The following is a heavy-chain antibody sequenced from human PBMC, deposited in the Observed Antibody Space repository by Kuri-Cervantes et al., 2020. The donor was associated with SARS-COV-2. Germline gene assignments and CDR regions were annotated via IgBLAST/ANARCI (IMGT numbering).Heavy chain of an antibody. CDR3: ARGCAWELLCAFDF. V-gene: IGHV3-30-3*01. CDR1: GFTFSNYA. CDR2: ISDDGSNK. Sequence: LSLTCAVSGFTFSNYAMHWVRQAPGKGLEWVAVISDDGSNKFYADSVKGRFTISRDNSKNTLYLQMNSLRAEDTAVYYCARGCAWELLCAFDFWGQGTPVTVSS. D-gene: IGHD1-26*01. J-gene: IGHJ3*01.